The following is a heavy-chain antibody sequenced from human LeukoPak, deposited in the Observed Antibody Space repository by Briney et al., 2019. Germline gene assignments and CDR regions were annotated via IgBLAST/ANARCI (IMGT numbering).Heavy chain of an antibody. CDR1: GFTFSSYW. Sequence: PGGSLRLSCAASGFTFSSYWMSWVRQAPGKGLEWVANIKQDGSEKYYVDSVKGRFTISRDNAKNSLYLQMNSLRAEDTAVYYCARDRKREYSSSSYYMDVWGKGTTVTVSS. CDR3: ARDRKREYSSSSYYMDV. V-gene: IGHV3-7*01. J-gene: IGHJ6*03. CDR2: IKQDGSEK. D-gene: IGHD6-6*01.